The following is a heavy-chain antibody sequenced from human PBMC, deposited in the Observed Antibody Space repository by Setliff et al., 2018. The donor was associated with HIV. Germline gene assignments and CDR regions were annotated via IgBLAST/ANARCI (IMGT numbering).Heavy chain of an antibody. CDR1: DDSFSNYD. CDR2: ISSSGAT. Sequence: NPSETLSLTCVVSDDSFSNYDWTWIRQSPGKALEWIGYISSSGATNYNPSLRSRVTISMETSNTRFSLWLRSATAAGTATYFCARLGRAIDDGGSSLRLDFWGQGMLVTVSS. V-gene: IGHV4-4*09. CDR3: ARLGRAIDDGGSSLRLDF. D-gene: IGHD2-21*01. J-gene: IGHJ4*02.